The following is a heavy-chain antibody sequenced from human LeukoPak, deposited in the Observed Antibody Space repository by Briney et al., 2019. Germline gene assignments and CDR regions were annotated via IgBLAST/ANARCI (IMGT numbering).Heavy chain of an antibody. Sequence: GGSLRLSCAASGFTFSNYWTAWVRQAPGKGLEWVAHINQDGSKEHYMDSVKARFTISRDNAKNSLSLQMNSLRAEDTAVYYCVRDGGVSGYDLLDYWGQGTLVTVSS. J-gene: IGHJ4*02. CDR2: INQDGSKE. CDR1: GFTFSNYW. D-gene: IGHD5-12*01. V-gene: IGHV3-7*01. CDR3: VRDGGVSGYDLLDY.